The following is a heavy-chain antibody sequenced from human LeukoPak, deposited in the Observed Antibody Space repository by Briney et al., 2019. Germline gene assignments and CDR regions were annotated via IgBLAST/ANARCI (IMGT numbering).Heavy chain of an antibody. V-gene: IGHV3-23*01. CDR2: IIPSGHTT. D-gene: IGHD5-24*01. J-gene: IGHJ4*02. CDR3: AKDDRWLQFCC. CDR1: GFTFSSYE. Sequence: GGSLRLSCAASGFTFSSYEMNWVRQAPGKGLEWVSGIIPSGHTTYYADSVRGRFTISRDNSRNTVYLQMNSLRAEDTAVYYCAKDDRWLQFCCWGQGTLVTVSA.